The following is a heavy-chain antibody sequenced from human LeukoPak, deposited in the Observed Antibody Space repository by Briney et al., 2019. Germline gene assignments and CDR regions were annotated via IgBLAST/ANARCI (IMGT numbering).Heavy chain of an antibody. V-gene: IGHV4-31*03. CDR1: GGSISSGGYY. Sequence: PSETLSLTCTVSGGSISSGGYYWSWIRQHPGKGLECIGYIYYSGSTYYNPSLKSRVTISVDTSKNQFSLKLSSVTAADTAVYYCARVSPFGSGFDYWGQGTLVTVSS. CDR2: IYYSGST. D-gene: IGHD3-3*01. CDR3: ARVSPFGSGFDY. J-gene: IGHJ4*02.